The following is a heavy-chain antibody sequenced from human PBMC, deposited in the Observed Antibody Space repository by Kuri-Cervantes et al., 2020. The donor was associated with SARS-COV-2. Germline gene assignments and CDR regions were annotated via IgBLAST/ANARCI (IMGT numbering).Heavy chain of an antibody. J-gene: IGHJ5*01. CDR1: GFTFSSYS. CDR3: ARHRGGSTYFGFDS. V-gene: IGHV3-20*04. D-gene: IGHD3-9*01. Sequence: GGSLRLSCAASGFTFSSYSMNWVRQAPGKGLEWVSGLIWNGVSTDYADSVWGRFTISRDNAKNSLYLQMNDLRAEDTALYYCARHRGGSTYFGFDSWGQGTLVTVSS. CDR2: LIWNGVST.